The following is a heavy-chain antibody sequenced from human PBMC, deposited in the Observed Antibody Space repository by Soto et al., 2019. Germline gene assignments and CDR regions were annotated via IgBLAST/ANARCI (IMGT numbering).Heavy chain of an antibody. J-gene: IGHJ2*01. CDR1: GVTFNNAW. CDR3: ITDWRDL. Sequence: EVQLVESGGGLVKPGESLRLSCVASGVTFNNAWMSWVRQAPGKGLEWVGRIKSKGNGGTTDYAAPVRGRFTISRDDSKDPLYLQMTSLNTEDTAVYYCITDWRDLWGRGTLVTVSS. CDR2: IKSKGNGGTT. V-gene: IGHV3-15*01.